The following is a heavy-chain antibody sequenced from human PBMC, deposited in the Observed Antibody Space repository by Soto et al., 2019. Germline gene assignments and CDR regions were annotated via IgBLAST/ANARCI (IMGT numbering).Heavy chain of an antibody. CDR2: ISYDGSNK. D-gene: IGHD3-10*01. V-gene: IGHV3-30*18. CDR1: GFTFSSYG. J-gene: IGHJ6*02. Sequence: QVQLVESGGGVVQPGRSLRLSCAASGFTFSSYGMHWVRQAPGKGLEWVAVISYDGSNKYYADSVKGRFTISRDNSKNTLYLQMNSLGAEETAGYYCAKDRSRGDYGMDVWGQGTKVTPSS. CDR3: AKDRSRGDYGMDV.